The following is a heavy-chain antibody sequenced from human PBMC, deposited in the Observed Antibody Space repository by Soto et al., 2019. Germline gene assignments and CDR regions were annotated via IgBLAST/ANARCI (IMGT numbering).Heavy chain of an antibody. J-gene: IGHJ5*02. CDR2: IRSKANSYAT. Sequence: PGGSLRLSCAASGFTFSGSAMHWVRQASGKGLEWVGRIRSKANSYATAYAASVKGRFTISRDDSKNTAYLQMNSLKTEDTAVYYCTRPTQAYYDFWSGSLFDPWGQGTLVTVSS. V-gene: IGHV3-73*01. CDR3: TRPTQAYYDFWSGSLFDP. D-gene: IGHD3-3*01. CDR1: GFTFSGSA.